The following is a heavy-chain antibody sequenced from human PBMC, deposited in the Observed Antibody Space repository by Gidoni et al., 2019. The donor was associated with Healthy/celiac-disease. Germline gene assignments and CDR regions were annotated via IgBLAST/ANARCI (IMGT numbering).Heavy chain of an antibody. CDR2: IYYRGST. CDR3: ARAKDLFNYYDSSGYYFDY. D-gene: IGHD3-22*01. Sequence: QVQLQESGPGLVKPSETLSLTCTVSGGSVSSGSYYWSWIRQPPGKGLEWIGYIYYRGSTNYKPSLKSRVTISVDTSKNQFSLKLSSVTAADTAVYYCARAKDLFNYYDSSGYYFDYWGQGTLVTVSS. CDR1: GGSVSSGSYY. J-gene: IGHJ4*02. V-gene: IGHV4-61*01.